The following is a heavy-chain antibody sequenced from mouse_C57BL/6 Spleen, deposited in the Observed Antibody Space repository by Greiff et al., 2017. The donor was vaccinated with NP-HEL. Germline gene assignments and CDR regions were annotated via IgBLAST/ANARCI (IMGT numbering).Heavy chain of an antibody. V-gene: IGHV1-54*01. CDR1: GYAFTNYL. J-gene: IGHJ2*01. Sequence: VKLKQSGAELVRPGTSVKVSCKASGYAFTNYLIEWVKQRPGQGLEWIGVINPGSGGTNYNEKFKGKATLTADKSSSTAYMQLSSLTSEDSAVYFCARSERREYYFDYWGQGTTLTVSS. CDR3: ARSERREYYFDY. CDR2: INPGSGGT.